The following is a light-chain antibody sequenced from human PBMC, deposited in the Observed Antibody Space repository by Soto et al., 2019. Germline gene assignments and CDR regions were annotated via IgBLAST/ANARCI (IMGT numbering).Light chain of an antibody. J-gene: IGLJ2*01. CDR2: DVS. CDR1: SSDVGGYNY. CDR3: SSYTGSSTLV. Sequence: QSALTQPASVSGSPGQSITISCTGTSSDVGGYNYVSWYQQHPDKAPKLMIYDVSNRPSGVSNRFSGSKSGNTASLTISGLQAEDEADYYCSSYTGSSTLVFGGGTKVTVL. V-gene: IGLV2-14*01.